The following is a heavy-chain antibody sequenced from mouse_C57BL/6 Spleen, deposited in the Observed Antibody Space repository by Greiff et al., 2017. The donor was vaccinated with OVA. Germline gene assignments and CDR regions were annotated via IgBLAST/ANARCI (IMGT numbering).Heavy chain of an antibody. Sequence: EVQLQESGGGLVKPGGSLKLSCAASGFTFSDYGMHWVRQAPEKGLEWVAYISSGSSTIYYAATVHGRFTISRDNAKNTLFLQMTSLRSEDTAMYYCARDGKDYWGQGTTLTVSS. V-gene: IGHV5-17*01. D-gene: IGHD1-1*01. J-gene: IGHJ2*01. CDR1: GFTFSDYG. CDR3: ARDGKDY. CDR2: ISSGSSTI.